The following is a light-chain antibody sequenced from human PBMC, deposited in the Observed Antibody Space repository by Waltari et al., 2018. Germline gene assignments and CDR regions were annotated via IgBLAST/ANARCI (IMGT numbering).Light chain of an antibody. V-gene: IGKV1-5*03. J-gene: IGKJ2*01. Sequence: DIQMTQSHSTLSASVGDRVTITCRASQSISIWLAWYQQKPGKAPKLLISKPFSLESGVPSRFSGSGSGTEFTLTISNLQPDDFATYYCQHYNNYPVAFGQGTKLEI. CDR2: KPF. CDR3: QHYNNYPVA. CDR1: QSISIW.